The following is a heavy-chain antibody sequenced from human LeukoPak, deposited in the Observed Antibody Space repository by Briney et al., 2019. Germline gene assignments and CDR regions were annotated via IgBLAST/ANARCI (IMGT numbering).Heavy chain of an antibody. CDR2: ISSSGGAL. J-gene: IGHJ4*02. CDR1: GFTFSSYE. V-gene: IGHV3-48*03. Sequence: PGGSLRLSCAASGFTFSSYEMNWVRQAPGQGLEWLSYISSSGGALYYADSVKGRFTISRDNAKNSLYLQMNSLRAEDTAVYYCARGGLGITFYFDSWGQGILVTVSS. CDR3: ARGGLGITFYFDS. D-gene: IGHD7-27*01.